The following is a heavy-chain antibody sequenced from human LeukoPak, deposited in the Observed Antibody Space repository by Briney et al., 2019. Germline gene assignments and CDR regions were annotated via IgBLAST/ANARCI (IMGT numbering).Heavy chain of an antibody. CDR3: AKKAHYDAYAKYFDY. D-gene: IGHD4-17*01. CDR1: GFTFSSYW. Sequence: GGSLRLSCAASGFTFSSYWMSWVRQAPGKGLQWVANIKQDGSEKYYVDSVKGRFTVSRDNSNNMLYLQMNSLRAEDTAVYYCAKKAHYDAYAKYFDYWGQGTLVTVSS. V-gene: IGHV3-7*03. CDR2: IKQDGSEK. J-gene: IGHJ4*02.